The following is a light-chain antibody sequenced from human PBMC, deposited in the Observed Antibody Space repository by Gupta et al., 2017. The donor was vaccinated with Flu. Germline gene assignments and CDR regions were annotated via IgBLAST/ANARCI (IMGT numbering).Light chain of an antibody. V-gene: IGLV3-21*03. CDR2: DDS. Sequence: KTARITCGGNNIGSKSVHWYQQKPGQAPVLVVYDDSDRPSGIPERISGSNSGNTATLTISRVEAGDEADYYCQVWDSSSDPGVVFGGGTKLTVL. CDR1: NIGSKS. J-gene: IGLJ2*01. CDR3: QVWDSSSDPGVV.